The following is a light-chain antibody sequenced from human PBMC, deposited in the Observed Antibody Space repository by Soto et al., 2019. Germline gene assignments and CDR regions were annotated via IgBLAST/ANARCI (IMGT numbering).Light chain of an antibody. Sequence: EIVLTQSPAILSLSPGEGATLSCRASQSVSSYLAWYQQKPGQAPRLLIFDASKRATGIPARFSGSGSGTDFTLSISSLEPEDFVVYYCQQRSNWYTFGQGTKVDIK. J-gene: IGKJ2*01. CDR2: DAS. CDR1: QSVSSY. V-gene: IGKV3-11*01. CDR3: QQRSNWYT.